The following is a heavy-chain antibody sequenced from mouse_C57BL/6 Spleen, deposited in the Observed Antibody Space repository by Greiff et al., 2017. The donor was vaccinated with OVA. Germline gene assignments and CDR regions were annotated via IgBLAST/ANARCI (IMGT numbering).Heavy chain of an antibody. CDR3: TRDNYSTFAY. CDR1: GFTFSSYA. V-gene: IGHV5-9-1*02. D-gene: IGHD2-5*01. J-gene: IGHJ3*01. CDR2: ISSGGDYI. Sequence: EVMLVESGEGLVKPGGSLKLSCAASGFTFSSYAMSWVRQTPEKRLEWVAYISSGGDYIYYADTVKGRFTISRDNARNTLYLQMSSLKSEDTAMYYCTRDNYSTFAYWGQGTLVTVSA.